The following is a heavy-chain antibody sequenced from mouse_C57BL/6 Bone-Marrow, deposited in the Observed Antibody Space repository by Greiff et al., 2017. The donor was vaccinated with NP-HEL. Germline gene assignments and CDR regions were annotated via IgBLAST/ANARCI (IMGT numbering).Heavy chain of an antibody. V-gene: IGHV1-50*01. J-gene: IGHJ1*03. CDR3: ARRPFITTVVTNWYFDV. D-gene: IGHD1-1*01. CDR1: GYTFTSYW. CDR2: IDPSDSYT. Sequence: VQLQQPGAELVKPGASVKLSCKASGYTFTSYWMQWVKQRPGQGLEWIGEIDPSDSYTNYNQKFKGKATLTVDTSSSTAYMQLSGLTSEDSAVYYCARRPFITTVVTNWYFDVWGTGTTVTVSS.